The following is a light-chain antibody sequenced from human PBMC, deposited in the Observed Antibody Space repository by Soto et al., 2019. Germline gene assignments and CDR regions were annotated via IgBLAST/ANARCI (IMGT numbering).Light chain of an antibody. CDR3: QQYNSYPWT. CDR2: KAS. J-gene: IGKJ1*01. CDR1: QSISSW. Sequence: HMTQSPSTLSAYVGDRVTITCRASQSISSWLAWYQQKPGKAPKLLIYKASSLESGVPSRFSGSGSGTEFTLTISSLQPDDFATYYCQQYNSYPWTFGQGSNVDVK. V-gene: IGKV1-5*03.